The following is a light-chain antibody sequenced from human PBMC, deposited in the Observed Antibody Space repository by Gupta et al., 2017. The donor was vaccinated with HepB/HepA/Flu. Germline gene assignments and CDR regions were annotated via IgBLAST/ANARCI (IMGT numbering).Light chain of an antibody. CDR3: SSYTSRLRGVL. V-gene: IGLV2-14*03. CDR2: DVS. J-gene: IGLJ2*01. Sequence: QSALTQPASVSASPGQSITISCTGTISDIGAYTFVSWYLRHPGKAPKLIIYDVSNRPSGVSNRFSGSKSGNTASLTISGPQSEDEADYYCSSYTSRLRGVLFGGGTKLTVL. CDR1: ISDIGAYTF.